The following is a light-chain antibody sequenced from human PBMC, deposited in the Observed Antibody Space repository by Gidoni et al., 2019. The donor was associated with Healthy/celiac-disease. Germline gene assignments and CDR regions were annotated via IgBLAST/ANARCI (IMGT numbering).Light chain of an antibody. J-gene: IGLJ1*01. Sequence: QSALTRPAFVSGSPGQSIPISCTGTSSDVGGYNYVSWYQQHPGKAPKLMIYEVSNRPSGVSNRFSGSKSGNTASLTISGLQAEDEADYYCSSYTSSSTLVFGTGTKVTVL. CDR1: SSDVGGYNY. CDR3: SSYTSSSTLV. CDR2: EVS. V-gene: IGLV2-14*01.